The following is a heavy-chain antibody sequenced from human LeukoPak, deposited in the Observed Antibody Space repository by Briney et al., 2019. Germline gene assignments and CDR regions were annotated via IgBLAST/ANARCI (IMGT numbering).Heavy chain of an antibody. CDR2: IYYSGST. Sequence: PSETLSLTCTVSGGSISSSSYYWGWIRQPPGKGLEWIGSIYYSGSTYYNPSLESRVTISVDTSKNQFSLKLSSVAAADTAVYYCARGGGYYDSSGLYAFDIWGQGTMGTGSS. CDR1: GGSISSSSYY. D-gene: IGHD3-22*01. CDR3: ARGGGYYDSSGLYAFDI. V-gene: IGHV4-39*07. J-gene: IGHJ3*02.